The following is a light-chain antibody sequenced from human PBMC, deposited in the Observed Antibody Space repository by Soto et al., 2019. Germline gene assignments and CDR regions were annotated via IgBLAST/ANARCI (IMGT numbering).Light chain of an antibody. V-gene: IGKV3-11*01. CDR1: QSVRRD. J-gene: IGKJ5*01. Sequence: EIVMTQSPATLSVSHGERATLSCRASQSVRRDLAWYQQKPGQAPRLLIYDASNRATGIPARFSGSGSGTDFTLTISSLEPEDFAVYYCQQRSNWPITFCQGTRLEI. CDR2: DAS. CDR3: QQRSNWPIT.